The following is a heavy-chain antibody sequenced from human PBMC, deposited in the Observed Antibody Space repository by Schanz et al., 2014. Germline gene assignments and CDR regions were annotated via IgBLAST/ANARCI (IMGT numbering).Heavy chain of an antibody. CDR1: GFTFSTYA. CDR2: TGPYGKTI. J-gene: IGHJ4*02. V-gene: IGHV3-48*01. D-gene: IGHD6-13*01. Sequence: EVKLLESGGTLVRPGGSLRLSCAASGFTFSTYAMAWVRQAPGKGPEWISYTGPYGKTIYYADSVKGRFTLYRDNAKDSLFLQMDSLRADDTAVYYCARDYGSWAIDYWGRGTLVSVSS. CDR3: ARDYGSWAIDY.